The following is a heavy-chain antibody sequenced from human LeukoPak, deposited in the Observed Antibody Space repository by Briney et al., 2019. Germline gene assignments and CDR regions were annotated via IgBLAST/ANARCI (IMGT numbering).Heavy chain of an antibody. J-gene: IGHJ5*02. CDR3: ARGRYYGDYRVDP. CDR2: INHSGST. D-gene: IGHD4-17*01. Sequence: SETLSLTCAIYGGSFSGYYWSWIRQPPGKGLGWIGEINHSGSTNYNPSLKSRVTISVDTSKNQFSLKLSSVTAADTAVYYCARGRYYGDYRVDPWGQGTLVTVSS. V-gene: IGHV4-34*01. CDR1: GGSFSGYY.